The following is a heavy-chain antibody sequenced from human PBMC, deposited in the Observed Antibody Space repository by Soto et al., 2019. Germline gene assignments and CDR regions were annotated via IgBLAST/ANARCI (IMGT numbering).Heavy chain of an antibody. J-gene: IGHJ4*02. CDR3: ARDSIAARRGEEIFDY. CDR1: GYTFTSYG. V-gene: IGHV1-18*01. D-gene: IGHD6-6*01. CDR2: ISAYNGNT. Sequence: QVQLVQSGAEVKKPGASVTVSCKASGYTFTSYGISWVRQAPGQGLEWMGWISAYNGNTNYAQKLQGRVTMTTDTSTSTAYMELRSLRSDDTAVYYCARDSIAARRGEEIFDYWGQGTLVTVSS.